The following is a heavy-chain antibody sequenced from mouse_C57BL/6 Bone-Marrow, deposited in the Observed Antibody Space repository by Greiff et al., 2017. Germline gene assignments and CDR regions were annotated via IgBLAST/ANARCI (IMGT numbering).Heavy chain of an antibody. CDR3: ATDYFDV. CDR1: GFNIKDDY. J-gene: IGHJ1*03. V-gene: IGHV14-4*01. Sequence: VQLQQSGAELVRPGASVKLSCTASGFNIKDDYMHWVKQRPEQGLEWIGWIDPENGDTEYASKFQGKATITADTSSNTAYQQLSSLTSEDTAVYYCATDYFDVWGTGTTVTVSS. CDR2: IDPENGDT.